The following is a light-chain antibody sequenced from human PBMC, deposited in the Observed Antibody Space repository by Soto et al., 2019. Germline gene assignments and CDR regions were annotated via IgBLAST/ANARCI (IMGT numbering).Light chain of an antibody. CDR2: GAS. CDR1: QSVSSSY. J-gene: IGKJ1*01. V-gene: IGKV3-20*01. Sequence: EIVMTQSPATLSLSPVERATLSFMASQSVSSSYLAWYQQKPGQAPRLLIYGASSRATGIPDRFSGSGSGTDFTLTISRLEPEDFAVYYCQQYGSSPRTFGQGTKVDI. CDR3: QQYGSSPRT.